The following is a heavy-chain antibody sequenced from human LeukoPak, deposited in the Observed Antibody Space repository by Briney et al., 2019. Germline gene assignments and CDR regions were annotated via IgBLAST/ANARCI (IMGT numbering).Heavy chain of an antibody. V-gene: IGHV3-21*01. CDR3: ARKHTVVATGTWFDP. CDR1: GFTVSSNY. D-gene: IGHD5-12*01. CDR2: ISSSSSYI. J-gene: IGHJ5*02. Sequence: GGSRRPSSAASGFTVSSNYMSWVSQAPGKGLEWVSSISSSSSYIYYADSVKGRFTISRDNAKNSLYLQMNSLRAEDTAVYYCARKHTVVATGTWFDPWGQGTPVTVSS.